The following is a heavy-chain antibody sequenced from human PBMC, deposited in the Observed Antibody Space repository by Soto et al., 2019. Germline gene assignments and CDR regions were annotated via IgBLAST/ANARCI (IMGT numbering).Heavy chain of an antibody. V-gene: IGHV1-2*02. CDR1: GYTFTGYY. J-gene: IGHJ6*02. D-gene: IGHD4-17*01. CDR3: ARERSTVTTKAYYGMDV. CDR2: INPNSGGT. Sequence: ASVKVSCKASGYTFTGYYMHWVRQAPGQGLERMGWINPNSGGTNYAQKFQGRVTMTRDTSISTAYMELSRLRSDDTAVYYCARERSTVTTKAYYGMDVWGQGTTVTVS.